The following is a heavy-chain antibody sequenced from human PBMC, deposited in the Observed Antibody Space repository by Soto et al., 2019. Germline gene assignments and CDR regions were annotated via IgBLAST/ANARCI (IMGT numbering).Heavy chain of an antibody. CDR3: AELAGYCSGTSCYGNYAMDV. CDR1: GGSISRSTYY. V-gene: IGHV4-39*01. J-gene: IGHJ6*02. D-gene: IGHD2-2*01. Sequence: SETLSLTCTVSGGSISRSTYYWGWIRQPPGKGLEWIGSINYSGNTYYNPSLQSRVTISVDTSKNQFSLELSSVTAADTAVYYCAELAGYCSGTSCYGNYAMDVWGQGTTVTVSS. CDR2: INYSGNT.